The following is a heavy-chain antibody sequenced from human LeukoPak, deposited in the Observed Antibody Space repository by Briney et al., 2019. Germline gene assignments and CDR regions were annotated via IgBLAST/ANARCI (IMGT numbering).Heavy chain of an antibody. J-gene: IGHJ4*02. CDR2: IYTSGST. CDR1: GGSISSYY. D-gene: IGHD5-18*01. Sequence: SETLSLTCTVSGGSISSYYWSWIRQPAGKGLEWIGRIYTSGSTNYNPSLKSRVTMSVDTSKNQFSLKLSSVTAADTAVYYCARERGYSYGYDQIYYFDYWGQGTLVTVSS. V-gene: IGHV4-4*07. CDR3: ARERGYSYGYDQIYYFDY.